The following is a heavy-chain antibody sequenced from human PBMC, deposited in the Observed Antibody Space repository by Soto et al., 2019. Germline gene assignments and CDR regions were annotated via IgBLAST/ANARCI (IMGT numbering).Heavy chain of an antibody. CDR1: GYTFTSYD. J-gene: IGHJ6*02. CDR3: AREDSGYGGYYYGMDV. V-gene: IGHV1-8*01. D-gene: IGHD5-12*01. CDR2: MNPNSGNT. Sequence: GASVKVSCKASGYTFTSYDINWVLQATGQGLEWMGWMNPNSGNTGYAQKFQGRVTMTRNTSISTAYMELSSLRSEDTAVYYCAREDSGYGGYYYGMDVWGQGTTITVSS.